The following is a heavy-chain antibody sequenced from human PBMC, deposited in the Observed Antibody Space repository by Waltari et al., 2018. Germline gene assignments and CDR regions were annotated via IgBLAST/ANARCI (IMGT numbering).Heavy chain of an antibody. Sequence: EVQLLESGGGLVQPGGSLRLSCAASGFPFNTYAMNWVSQAPGKGLEWVSAISGSGDRTNYADSVKGRFTISRDNSKNTLYLQMNSLRAEDTAVYYCAKGVYDILTGYDYWGQGTLVTVSS. D-gene: IGHD3-9*01. CDR2: ISGSGDRT. V-gene: IGHV3-23*01. J-gene: IGHJ4*02. CDR1: GFPFNTYA. CDR3: AKGVYDILTGYDY.